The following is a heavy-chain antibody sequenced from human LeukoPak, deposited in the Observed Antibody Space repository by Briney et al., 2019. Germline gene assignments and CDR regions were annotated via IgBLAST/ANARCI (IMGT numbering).Heavy chain of an antibody. CDR2: ISYDGSNK. Sequence: GGSLRLSCAASGFTFSSYVMHWVRQAPGKGLEWVAVISYDGSNKYYADSVKGRFTISRDNSKNTLYLQMNSLRAEDTAVYYCAKDSGYSSSWYPFDYWGQGTLVTVSS. V-gene: IGHV3-30*18. CDR1: GFTFSSYV. J-gene: IGHJ4*02. D-gene: IGHD6-13*01. CDR3: AKDSGYSSSWYPFDY.